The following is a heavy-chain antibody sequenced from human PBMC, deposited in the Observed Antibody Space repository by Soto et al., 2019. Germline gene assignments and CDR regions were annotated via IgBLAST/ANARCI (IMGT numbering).Heavy chain of an antibody. Sequence: EVQLLESGGGLVQPGGSQRLSCAASGFTFSSYAMCWVRQAPGKGLEWVSGISDSGGRTFHADSVKGRFTISRDNSKNRMYMQMNSLRAEDTGVYYCAKVRDSSTLTTNFDHWGHGTLVTVSS. D-gene: IGHD4-17*01. CDR1: GFTFSSYA. CDR3: AKVRDSSTLTTNFDH. CDR2: ISDSGGRT. J-gene: IGHJ4*01. V-gene: IGHV3-23*01.